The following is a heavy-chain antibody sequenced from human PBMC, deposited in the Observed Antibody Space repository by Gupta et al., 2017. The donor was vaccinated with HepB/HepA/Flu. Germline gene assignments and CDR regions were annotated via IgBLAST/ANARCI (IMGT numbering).Heavy chain of an antibody. J-gene: IGHJ6*03. CDR3: ARRAIGRTETGHYYYMDV. CDR2: IYHTGST. CDR1: GGSVSSGYYY. D-gene: IGHD2-21*01. Sequence: QVHLQESGPGLVKPSETLSLTCTVSGGSVSSGYYYWSWIRQPPGKGLEWIGYIYHTGSTKYNSSLKSRVTISLDTSKNQFSLKLSSVTAADTAVYYCARRAIGRTETGHYYYMDVWGKGTTVTVSS. V-gene: IGHV4-61*01.